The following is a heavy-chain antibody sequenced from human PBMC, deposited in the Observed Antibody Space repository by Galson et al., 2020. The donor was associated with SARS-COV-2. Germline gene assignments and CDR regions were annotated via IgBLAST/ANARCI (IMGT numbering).Heavy chain of an antibody. CDR2: MNPKNGNT. V-gene: IGHV1-8*01. Sequence: ASVKVSCKASAYTFTSYDINWVRQAPGQGLEWMGWMNPKNGNTGYAQKFQDRVTMTRSTSIGTAYMDLSSLTSEDTAVYYWVRGSFQDCRGGRCSLYHLDYWGQGTLVIVSS. CDR1: AYTFTSYD. D-gene: IGHD2-15*01. J-gene: IGHJ4*02. CDR3: VRGSFQDCRGGRCSLYHLDY.